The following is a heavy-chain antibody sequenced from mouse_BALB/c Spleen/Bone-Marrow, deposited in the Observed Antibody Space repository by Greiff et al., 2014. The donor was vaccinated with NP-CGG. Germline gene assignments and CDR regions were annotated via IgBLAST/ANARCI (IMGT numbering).Heavy chain of an antibody. CDR2: IAPGSGST. D-gene: IGHD2-1*01. CDR1: GYTFTSYW. CDR3: ARFPIYYGNCGAMDY. Sequence: DLVKPGASVKLSCRASGYTFTSYWINWIKQRPGQGLEWIGRIAPGSGSTYYNEMFKGKATLTVDTSSSTAYIQLSSLSSEDSAVYFCARFPIYYGNCGAMDYWGQGTSVTVSS. J-gene: IGHJ4*01. V-gene: IGHV1S41*01.